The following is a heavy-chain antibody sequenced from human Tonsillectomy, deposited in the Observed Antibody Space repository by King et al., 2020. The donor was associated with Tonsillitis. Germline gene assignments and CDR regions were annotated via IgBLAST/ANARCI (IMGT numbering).Heavy chain of an antibody. CDR1: GFTFRSYV. CDR3: ARHNGTSSFTY. Sequence: VPLVESGGGLVQPGGSLRLSCAASGFTFRSYVMTWVRQAPGRGLEWVSAISGSGESTYYADSAKGRFTISRDNSKNTLYVQMNSLTAEDTAVYYCARHNGTSSFTYWGQGTLVTVSS. D-gene: IGHD1-26*01. V-gene: IGHV3-23*04. CDR2: ISGSGEST. J-gene: IGHJ4*02.